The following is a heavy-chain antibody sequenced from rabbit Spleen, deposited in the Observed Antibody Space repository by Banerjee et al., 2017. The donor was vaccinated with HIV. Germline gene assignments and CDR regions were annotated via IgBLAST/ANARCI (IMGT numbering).Heavy chain of an antibody. CDR3: VRDRANIGGDYGPYYFDL. D-gene: IGHD2-1*01. Sequence: QDQVVESGGGLVQPGGSLKLSCKASGFDLSGYGVSWVRQAPGKGLEWIGYIDPLFGSKYYASWVNGRFTISSHNAQNTLYLELNSLTAADTATYFCVRDRANIGGDYGPYYFDLWGPGTLVT. CDR2: IDPLFGSK. V-gene: IGHV1S47*01. J-gene: IGHJ4*01. CDR1: GFDLSGYG.